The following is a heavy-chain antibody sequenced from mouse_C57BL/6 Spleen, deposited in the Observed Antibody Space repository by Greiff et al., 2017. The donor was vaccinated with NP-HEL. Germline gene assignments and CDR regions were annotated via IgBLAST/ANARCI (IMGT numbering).Heavy chain of an antibody. D-gene: IGHD1-1*01. J-gene: IGHJ2*01. CDR3: ARGDYGSSLDY. V-gene: IGHV1-52*01. Sequence: QVQLQQPGAELVRPGSSVKLSCKASGYTFTSYWMHWVKQRPIQGLEWIGNIDPSDSETHYNQKFKDKATLTVDKSSSTAYMQLSSLTSADSAVYYCARGDYGSSLDYWGQGTTLTVSS. CDR1: GYTFTSYW. CDR2: IDPSDSET.